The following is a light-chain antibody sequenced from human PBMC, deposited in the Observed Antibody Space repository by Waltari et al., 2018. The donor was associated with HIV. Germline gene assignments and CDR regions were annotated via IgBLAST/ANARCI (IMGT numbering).Light chain of an antibody. V-gene: IGKV4-1*01. J-gene: IGKJ1*01. CDR2: WAS. CDR1: QSVLYSSNNKKY. CDR3: QQYYSTPWT. Sequence: DIVMTQSPDSLVVSLGERATINCQSSQSVLYSSNNKKYLAWYQQKPGQPPKLLIYWASTRESGVPDRFSGSGSGTDFTLTISSLQAEDVAVYYCQQYYSTPWTFGQGTKVEIK.